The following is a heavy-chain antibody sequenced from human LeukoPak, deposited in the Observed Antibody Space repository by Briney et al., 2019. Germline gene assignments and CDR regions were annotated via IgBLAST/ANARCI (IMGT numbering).Heavy chain of an antibody. D-gene: IGHD6-13*01. CDR1: GGSFSGYY. CDR2: INHSGST. J-gene: IGHJ4*02. Sequence: RPSETLSLTCAVYGGSFSGYYWSWIRQPPGKGLEWIGEINHSGSTNYNPSLKSRVTISVDTSKNQFSLKLSSVTAADTAVYYCARVGSYGIAAAGRPFDYWGQGTLVTVSS. CDR3: ARVGSYGIAAAGRPFDY. V-gene: IGHV4-34*01.